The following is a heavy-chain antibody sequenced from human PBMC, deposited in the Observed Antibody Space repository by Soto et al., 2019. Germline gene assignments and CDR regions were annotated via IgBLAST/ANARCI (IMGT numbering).Heavy chain of an antibody. CDR2: TRNKANSYIT. CDR3: ARAGLRSDTSNDYTSNWIDY. CDR1: GFTFSDHY. D-gene: IGHD3-22*01. Sequence: GGSLRLSCAASGFTFSDHYMDWVRQAPGKGLEWVGRTRNKANSYITDYAASVKGRFSISRDDSKNSLYLEMNSLKTEDTAVYYCARAGLRSDTSNDYTSNWIDYWGQGTLVIVSS. V-gene: IGHV3-72*01. J-gene: IGHJ4*02.